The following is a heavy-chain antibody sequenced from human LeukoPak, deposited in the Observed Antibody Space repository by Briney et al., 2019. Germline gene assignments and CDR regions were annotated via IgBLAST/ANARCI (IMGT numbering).Heavy chain of an antibody. V-gene: IGHV4-31*03. J-gene: IGHJ5*02. CDR1: GGSISSGGYY. CDR2: IYYSGST. CDR3: ARVNYYGSGSYYNWFDP. D-gene: IGHD3-10*01. Sequence: SETLSLTCTVSGGSISSGGYYWSWIRQHPGKGLEWIGYIYYSGSTYYNPSLKSRVTISVDTSKNQFSLKLSSVTAADTAVYYCARVNYYGSGSYYNWFDPWGQGTLVTVSS.